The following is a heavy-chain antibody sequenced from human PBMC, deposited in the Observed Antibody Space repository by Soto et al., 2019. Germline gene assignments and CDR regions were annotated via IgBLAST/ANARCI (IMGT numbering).Heavy chain of an antibody. J-gene: IGHJ4*02. CDR2: IYYSGST. V-gene: IGHV4-39*07. CDR1: GGSISSSSYY. Sequence: SETLSLTCTVSGGSISSSSYYWGWIRQPPGKGLEWIGSIYYSGSTYYNPSLKSRVTISVDTSKNQFSLKLSSVTAADTAMYFCARVGALGSSSCFDYWGQGTLVTVSS. D-gene: IGHD6-13*01. CDR3: ARVGALGSSSCFDY.